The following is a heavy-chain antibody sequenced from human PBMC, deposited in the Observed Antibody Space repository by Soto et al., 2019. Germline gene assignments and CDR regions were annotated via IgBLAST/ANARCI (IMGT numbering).Heavy chain of an antibody. CDR3: AKDQARVYSSSWYVRYSMDV. Sequence: QVQLVESGGGVVQPGRSLRLSCAASGFTFSTYGIHWVRQAPGKGLEWVAVISFDGNNKYYADSVKGRFTISRDNSKNTLFLQMNSLRAEDTAVYYCAKDQARVYSSSWYVRYSMDVWGQGTTVTVSS. J-gene: IGHJ6*02. V-gene: IGHV3-30*18. CDR1: GFTFSTYG. CDR2: ISFDGNNK. D-gene: IGHD6-13*01.